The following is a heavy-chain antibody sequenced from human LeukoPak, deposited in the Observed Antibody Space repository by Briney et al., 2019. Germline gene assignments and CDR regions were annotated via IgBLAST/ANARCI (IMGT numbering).Heavy chain of an antibody. D-gene: IGHD3-16*02. CDR2: VLYDGSNK. Sequence: GGSLTLSCAASAFTFNIYCMQCVRQAPGKGLEWVAFVLYDGSNKYYAHSGKGRFTMYSDNSNNTLYLQMNRLRAEDTEVYYCAKDLRKVMITFGGVIAPYDYWGQGTLVTVSS. CDR3: AKDLRKVMITFGGVIAPYDY. J-gene: IGHJ4*02. CDR1: AFTFNIYC. V-gene: IGHV3-30*02.